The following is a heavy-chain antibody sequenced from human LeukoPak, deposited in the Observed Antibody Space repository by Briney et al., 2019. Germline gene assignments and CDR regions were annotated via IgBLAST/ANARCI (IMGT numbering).Heavy chain of an antibody. V-gene: IGHV3-48*01. CDR3: ARGSTYYDSSGQVPFDY. CDR2: ISGSSSTI. Sequence: GGSLRLSCAASGFTFSSYSMNWVRQAPGKGLEWGSYISGSSSTIYYADSVKGRFTISRDNGKNTLYLQMNSLKAEDTAVYYCARGSTYYDSSGQVPFDYWGQGTLVTVSS. J-gene: IGHJ4*02. CDR1: GFTFSSYS. D-gene: IGHD3-22*01.